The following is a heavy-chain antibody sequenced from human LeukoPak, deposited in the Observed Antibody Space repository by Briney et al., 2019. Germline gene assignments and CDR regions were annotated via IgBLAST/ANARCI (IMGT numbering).Heavy chain of an antibody. J-gene: IGHJ6*02. Sequence: SETLSLTCTVSGGSISSYYWSWIRQPAGKGLEWIGRIYTSGSTNYNPSLKSRVTMSVDTSKNQFSLKLSSVTAAGTAVYYCARGVVVPAAMRYYYYYYGMDVWGQGTTVTVSS. D-gene: IGHD2-2*01. CDR1: GGSISSYY. CDR3: ARGVVVPAAMRYYYYYYGMDV. V-gene: IGHV4-4*07. CDR2: IYTSGST.